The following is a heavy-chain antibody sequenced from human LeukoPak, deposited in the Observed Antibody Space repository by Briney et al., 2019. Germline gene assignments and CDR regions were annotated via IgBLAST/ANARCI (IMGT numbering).Heavy chain of an antibody. J-gene: IGHJ4*02. CDR1: GFTLSSYH. Sequence: GGSLRLSCAASGFTLSSYHMSWVRQAPGKGLEWVSVIYTGGNTDYTDSVKGRFNMSRDNSKNTLYLQMNSLRAEDTAVYYCASRGYSYVGSFDYWGQGALVTVSS. V-gene: IGHV3-66*01. D-gene: IGHD5-18*01. CDR2: IYTGGNT. CDR3: ASRGYSYVGSFDY.